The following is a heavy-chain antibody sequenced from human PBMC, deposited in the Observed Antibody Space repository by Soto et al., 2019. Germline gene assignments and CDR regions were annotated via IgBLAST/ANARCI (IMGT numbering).Heavy chain of an antibody. J-gene: IGHJ6*03. CDR1: GFTFSSYA. V-gene: IGHV3-23*01. CDR2: ISGSGRST. CDR3: VRAPSSSLRCFGIPGHHYYMDG. D-gene: IGHD3-9*01. Sequence: GGSLRLSCEASGFTFSSYAMSWVRQAPGKGLERDSSISGSGRSTYYADSVKGRSTISRDNSKNTVYLQMNSLRVEDTAVYYCVRAPSSSLRCFGIPGHHYYMDGWGKGTTVTVS.